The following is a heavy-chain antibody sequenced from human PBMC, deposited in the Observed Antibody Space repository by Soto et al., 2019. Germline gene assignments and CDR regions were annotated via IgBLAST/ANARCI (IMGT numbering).Heavy chain of an antibody. CDR2: IDPSDSCT. CDR3: ARLSKSSSIEYSSSHPNYYYYGMDV. V-gene: IGHV5-10-1*01. J-gene: IGHJ6*02. Sequence: GESLKISCKGSGYSFTSYWISWVRQMPGKGLEWMGRIDPSDSCTNYSPSFQGHVTISADKSISTAYLQWSSLKASDTAMYYCARLSKSSSIEYSSSHPNYYYYGMDVWGQGTTVTVSS. CDR1: GYSFTSYW. D-gene: IGHD6-6*01.